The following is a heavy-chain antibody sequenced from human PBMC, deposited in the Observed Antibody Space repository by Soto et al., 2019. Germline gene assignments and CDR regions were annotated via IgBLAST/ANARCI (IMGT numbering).Heavy chain of an antibody. D-gene: IGHD2-2*01. J-gene: IGHJ5*02. CDR3: ARPYRSTTSCHNWFDP. CDR2: ISTYNGDT. V-gene: IGHV1-18*01. Sequence: ASVKVSCKASGYTFTTYGISWVRQAPGQGLEWMGWISTYNGDTNYAQKLQGRVTMTTDTSTSTAYMELRSLRSDDTAVYYCARPYRSTTSCHNWFDPWGQGTLVTVSS. CDR1: GYTFTTYG.